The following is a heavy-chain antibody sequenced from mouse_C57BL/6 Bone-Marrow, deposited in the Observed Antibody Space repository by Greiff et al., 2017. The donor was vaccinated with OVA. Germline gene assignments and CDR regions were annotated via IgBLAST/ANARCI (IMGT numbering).Heavy chain of an antibody. Sequence: VQLQQSGTVLARPGASVKMSCKTSGYTFTSYWMHWVKQRPGQGLEWIGAIYPGNSDTSYNQKFKGKAKLTAVTSASTAYMELSSLTNEDAAAYYCTGFSPSWFAYWGQGTLVTVSA. CDR3: TGFSPSWFAY. D-gene: IGHD1-2*01. CDR2: IYPGNSDT. CDR1: GYTFTSYW. J-gene: IGHJ3*01. V-gene: IGHV1-5*01.